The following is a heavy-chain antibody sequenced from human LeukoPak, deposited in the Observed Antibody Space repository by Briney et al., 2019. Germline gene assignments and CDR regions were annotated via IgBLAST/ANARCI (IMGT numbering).Heavy chain of an antibody. CDR1: GGSIRSSYYY. D-gene: IGHD3-22*01. V-gene: IGHV4-39*01. Sequence: SETLSLTCTVSGGSIRSSYYYWGWIRQPPGKGLEWIGSIYDSGSTYYNPSLKSRVTISVDTSKNQFSLKLNSVTAADTAVYYCASYGYYYDAFDIWGQGTMVTVSS. J-gene: IGHJ3*02. CDR2: IYDSGST. CDR3: ASYGYYYDAFDI.